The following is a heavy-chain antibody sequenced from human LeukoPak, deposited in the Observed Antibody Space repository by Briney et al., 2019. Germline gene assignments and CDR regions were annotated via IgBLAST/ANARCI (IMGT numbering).Heavy chain of an antibody. CDR1: SGSINSRSYY. Sequence: SETLSLTCTVSSGSINSRSYYWGWIRQPPGKGLQWIGSIYYTGSAYQNPSLKSRVTISVDTSKNQFSLKLTSVTAADTAVYYCARGGAAVVVATNQGPFDYWGQGTLVTVSS. CDR3: ARGGAAVVVATNQGPFDY. V-gene: IGHV4-39*01. CDR2: IYYTGSA. J-gene: IGHJ4*02. D-gene: IGHD2-15*01.